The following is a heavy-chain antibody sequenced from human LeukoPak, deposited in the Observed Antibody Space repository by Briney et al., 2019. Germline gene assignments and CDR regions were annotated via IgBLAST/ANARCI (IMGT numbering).Heavy chain of an antibody. Sequence: SETLYLTCAVYGGSFSDYYWNWIRQPPGKGLEWIGEINHSGSTNYNPSLKSRVTISVDTSKNQFSLKLTSVTAADTAVYYCARAPAHLAAAGGDFDYWGQGTLVTVSS. CDR1: GGSFSDYY. CDR3: ARAPAHLAAAGGDFDY. D-gene: IGHD6-13*01. J-gene: IGHJ4*02. V-gene: IGHV4-34*01. CDR2: INHSGST.